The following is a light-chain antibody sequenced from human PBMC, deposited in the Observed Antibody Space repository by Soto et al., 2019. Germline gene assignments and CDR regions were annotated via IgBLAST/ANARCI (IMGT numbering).Light chain of an antibody. CDR2: EVS. CDR1: SSDVGGYNY. V-gene: IGLV2-14*01. CDR3: SSYTSSSTPLVV. Sequence: QSALTQPASVSGSPGQSITISCTGTSSDVGGYNYVSWYQQHPGKAPKLMIYEVSNRPSGVSNRFSGSKSGNTASLTISGLQAEDEADYSCSSYTSSSTPLVVFGGGTQLTVL. J-gene: IGLJ2*01.